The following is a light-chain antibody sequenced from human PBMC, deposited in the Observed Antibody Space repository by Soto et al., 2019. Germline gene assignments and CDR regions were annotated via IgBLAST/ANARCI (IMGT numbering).Light chain of an antibody. CDR3: SSYTSRDTRV. V-gene: IGLV2-14*01. CDR2: EVT. Sequence: QAVVTQPASMSGSPGQSITISCTGTSSDVGGYNFVSWYQQHPDKAPKLMLYEVTKRPSGVSDRFSGSKSGNTASLTISGLQTEDEADYYCSSYTSRDTRVFGTGTKVTVL. J-gene: IGLJ1*01. CDR1: SSDVGGYNF.